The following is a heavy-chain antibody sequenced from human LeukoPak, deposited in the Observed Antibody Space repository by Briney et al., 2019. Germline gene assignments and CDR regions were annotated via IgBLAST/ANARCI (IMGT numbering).Heavy chain of an antibody. J-gene: IGHJ4*02. V-gene: IGHV4-39*01. D-gene: IGHD3-10*01. Sequence: PSETLSLTCTVSGGSISSSSYYWGWIRQPPGNGLEWIGSIYYSGSTYYNPSLKSRVTISVDTSKNQFSLKLSSVTAADTAVYYCARRSMVRGRHYYFDYWGQGTLVTVSS. CDR1: GGSISSSSYY. CDR2: IYYSGST. CDR3: ARRSMVRGRHYYFDY.